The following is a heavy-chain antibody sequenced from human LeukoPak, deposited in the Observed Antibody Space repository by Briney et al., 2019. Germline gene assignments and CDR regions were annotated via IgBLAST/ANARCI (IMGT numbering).Heavy chain of an antibody. Sequence: PGGSLRPSCAASGFTFSSYSMNWVRQAPGKGLEWVSSISSSSSYIYYADSVKGRFTISRDNAKNSLYLQMNSLRAEDTAVYYCARDTVALMVYAINDYWGQGTLVTVSS. CDR1: GFTFSSYS. D-gene: IGHD2-8*01. J-gene: IGHJ4*02. CDR3: ARDTVALMVYAINDY. CDR2: ISSSSSYI. V-gene: IGHV3-21*01.